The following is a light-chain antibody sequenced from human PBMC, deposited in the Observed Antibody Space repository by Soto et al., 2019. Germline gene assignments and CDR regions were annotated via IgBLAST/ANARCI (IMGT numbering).Light chain of an antibody. CDR3: QQYGGSPYT. V-gene: IGKV3-20*01. J-gene: IGKJ2*01. Sequence: EVVLTQSPGTLSLSPGERATLSCRASQSVSSSYLAWYQQKPGQAPSLLIHGASSRATGIPDRFSGSGSGTDFTLSISRLEPEDFAVYHCQQYGGSPYTFGQGTKLEIK. CDR2: GAS. CDR1: QSVSSSY.